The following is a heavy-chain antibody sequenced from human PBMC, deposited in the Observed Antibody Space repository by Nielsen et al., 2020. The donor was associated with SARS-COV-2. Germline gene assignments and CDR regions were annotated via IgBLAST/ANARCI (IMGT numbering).Heavy chain of an antibody. CDR3: AGDVDTADYFEY. D-gene: IGHD5-18*01. CDR1: GGSISSSSYY. J-gene: IGHJ4*02. CDR2: IYYSGST. V-gene: IGHV4-39*07. Sequence: SETLSLTCTVSGGSISSSSYYCGWIRQPPGEGLEWIGTIYYSGSTYYSPSLKSRVTMSVDTSKNQFSLKLSSVTAADTAIYYCAGDVDTADYFEYWSQGTLVTVSS.